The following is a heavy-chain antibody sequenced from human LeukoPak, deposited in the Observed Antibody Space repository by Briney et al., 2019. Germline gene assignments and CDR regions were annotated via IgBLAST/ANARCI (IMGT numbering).Heavy chain of an antibody. V-gene: IGHV4-59*01. D-gene: IGHD2-15*01. Sequence: SETLSLTCTVSGGSISSYYWSWIRQPPGKGLEWIGYIYYSGSTNYNPSLKSRVIISVDTSKNQFSLKLSSVTAADTAVYYCARERGGTFDYWGQGTLVTVSS. J-gene: IGHJ4*02. CDR3: ARERGGTFDY. CDR1: GGSISSYY. CDR2: IYYSGST.